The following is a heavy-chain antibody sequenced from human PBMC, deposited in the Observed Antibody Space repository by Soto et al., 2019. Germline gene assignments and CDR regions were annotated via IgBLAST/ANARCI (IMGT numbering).Heavy chain of an antibody. J-gene: IGHJ6*03. CDR2: ISGSGGST. D-gene: IGHD6-13*01. V-gene: IGHV3-23*01. Sequence: GGSLRLSCAASGFTFSSYAMSWVRQAPGKGLEWVSAISGSGGSTYYADSVKGRFTISRDNSKNTLYLQMNSLRAEDTAVYYCAKASLREQQLVPQYYYYYYYMDVWGKGTTVTVSS. CDR3: AKASLREQQLVPQYYYYYYYMDV. CDR1: GFTFSSYA.